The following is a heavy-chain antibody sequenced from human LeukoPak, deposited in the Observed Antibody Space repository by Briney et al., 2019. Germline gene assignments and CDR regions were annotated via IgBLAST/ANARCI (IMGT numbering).Heavy chain of an antibody. CDR2: IYYSGST. D-gene: IGHD6-25*01. Sequence: SETLSLTCTVSGGSISSSSYYWGWIRQPPGKGLEWIGSIYYSGSTYYNPSLKSRATISVDTSKNQFSLKLSSVTAADTAVYYCARHYGSGWKWYYFDYWGQGTLVTVSS. V-gene: IGHV4-39*01. J-gene: IGHJ4*02. CDR3: ARHYGSGWKWYYFDY. CDR1: GGSISSSSYY.